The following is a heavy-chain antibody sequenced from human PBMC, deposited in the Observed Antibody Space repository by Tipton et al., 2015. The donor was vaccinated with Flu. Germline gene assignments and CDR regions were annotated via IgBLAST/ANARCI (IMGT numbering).Heavy chain of an antibody. CDR1: GFTVSSQY. J-gene: IGHJ4*02. D-gene: IGHD6-19*01. CDR3: AREMSQYSSAFDY. Sequence: SLRLSCAASGFTVSSQYMYWVRQAQGKGLEWLSVISNGGHTVYADSVQGRFTVSRDDSMNTVHLQMDSLTPEDTAMYYCAREMSQYSSAFDYWGQGTLVTVSS. CDR2: ISNGGHT. V-gene: IGHV3-66*02.